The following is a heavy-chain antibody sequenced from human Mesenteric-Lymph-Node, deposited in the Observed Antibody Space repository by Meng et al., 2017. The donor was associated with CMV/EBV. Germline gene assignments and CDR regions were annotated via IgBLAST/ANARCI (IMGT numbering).Heavy chain of an antibody. CDR2: IYPGDSDT. D-gene: IGHD6-19*01. Sequence: GESLKISCKGSGYSFNSYWIAWVRQMPGKGLEWMGIIYPGDSDTRYSPSFQGQVTISADKSISTAYLQWSSLKASDTAMYYCARRYSSDYYFNWYFDLWGRGTLVTVSS. CDR3: ARRYSSDYYFNWYFDL. J-gene: IGHJ2*01. V-gene: IGHV5-51*01. CDR1: GYSFNSYW.